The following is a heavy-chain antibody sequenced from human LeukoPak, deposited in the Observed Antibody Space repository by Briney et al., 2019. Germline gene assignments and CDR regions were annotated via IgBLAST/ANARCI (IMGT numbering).Heavy chain of an antibody. V-gene: IGHV3-74*01. D-gene: IGHD3-10*02. J-gene: IGHJ4*02. CDR3: ARGYFVRNDY. CDR1: GFTFSSYW. Sequence: GGSLRLSCAASGFTFSSYWMHWVRHAPGKGLVWVSRINSDGSSTSYADSVRGRFSISRDNAKNTLYLQMNSLRAEDTALYYCARGYFVRNDYWGQGTLVTVSS. CDR2: INSDGSST.